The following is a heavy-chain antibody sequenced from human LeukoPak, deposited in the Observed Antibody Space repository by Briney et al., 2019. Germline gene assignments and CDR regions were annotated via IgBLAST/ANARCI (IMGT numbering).Heavy chain of an antibody. V-gene: IGHV4-39*01. CDR2: IYYSGST. D-gene: IGHD4-17*01. CDR3: ARLFLGLGYGDSYAFDI. J-gene: IGHJ3*02. CDR1: GGSISSSSYY. Sequence: ETSETLSLTCTASGGSISSSSYYWGWIRQPPGKGLVWIGSIYYSGSTYYNPSLKSRVTISVDTSKNQFSLKLSSVTAADTAVYYCARLFLGLGYGDSYAFDIWGQGTMVTVSS.